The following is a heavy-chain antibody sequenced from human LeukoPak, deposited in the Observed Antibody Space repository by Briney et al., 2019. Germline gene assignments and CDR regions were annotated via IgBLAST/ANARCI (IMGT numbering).Heavy chain of an antibody. CDR1: GFTFSSYA. D-gene: IGHD5-12*01. J-gene: IGHJ4*02. Sequence: GGSLRLSCAASGFTFSSYAMSWVRQAPGKGLEWVSAMSGSSGSTYYADSVKGRFIISRDNSKNTLYLQMNSLRAEDSALYYCAKVRVGTSDCFDYWGQGTLVTVSS. CDR3: AKVRVGTSDCFDY. CDR2: MSGSSGST. V-gene: IGHV3-23*01.